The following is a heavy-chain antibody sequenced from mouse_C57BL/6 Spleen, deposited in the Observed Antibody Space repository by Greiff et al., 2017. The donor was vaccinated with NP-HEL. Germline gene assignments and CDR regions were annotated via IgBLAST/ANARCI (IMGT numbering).Heavy chain of an antibody. J-gene: IGHJ2*01. CDR3: ASEADSSGYY. D-gene: IGHD3-2*02. CDR2: ISYDGSN. V-gene: IGHV3-6*01. Sequence: EVKLQESGPGLVKPSQSLSLTCSVTGYSITSGYYWNWIRQFPGNKLEWMGYISYDGSNNYNPSLKNRISITRDTSKNQFFLKLNSVTTEDTATYYCASEADSSGYYWGQGTTLTVSS. CDR1: GYSITSGYY.